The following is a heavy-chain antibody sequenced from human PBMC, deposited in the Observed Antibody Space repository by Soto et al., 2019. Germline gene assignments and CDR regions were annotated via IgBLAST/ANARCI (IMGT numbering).Heavy chain of an antibody. Sequence: GASVKVSCKASGGTFSSYAISWVRQAPGQGLEWMGGIIPIFGTANYAQKFQGRVTITADESTSTAYMELSSLRPEDAAVYYCSRERGGSYYGMDVWGQGTTVTVSS. D-gene: IGHD1-26*01. V-gene: IGHV1-69*13. J-gene: IGHJ6*02. CDR3: SRERGGSYYGMDV. CDR1: GGTFSSYA. CDR2: IIPIFGTA.